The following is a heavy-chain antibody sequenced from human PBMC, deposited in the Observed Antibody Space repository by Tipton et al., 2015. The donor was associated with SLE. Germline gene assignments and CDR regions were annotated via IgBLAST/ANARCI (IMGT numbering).Heavy chain of an antibody. CDR3: AKDKSLGVAAAGLDY. D-gene: IGHD6-13*01. Sequence: QLVQSGGGVVQPGRSLRLSCAASGFTFSSHGMHWVRQAPGKGLEWVAIIWYAGSNKYYADSIKGRFTISRDNSRNTLYLQMNNLRLEDTALYYCAKDKSLGVAAAGLDYWGQGILVTVSS. J-gene: IGHJ4*02. V-gene: IGHV3-30*18. CDR1: GFTFSSHG. CDR2: IWYAGSNK.